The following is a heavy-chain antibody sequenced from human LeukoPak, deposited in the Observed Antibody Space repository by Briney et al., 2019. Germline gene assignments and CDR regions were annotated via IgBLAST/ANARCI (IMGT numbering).Heavy chain of an antibody. CDR1: GGSISSGDYY. CDR3: AREGNGLDY. CDR2: IYYSGST. J-gene: IGHJ4*02. Sequence: ASQTLSLTCTVSGGSISSGDYYWSWIRQPPGKGLEWIGYIYYSGSTYYNPSLTYNPSLKSRVTISVDTSKNQFSLKLSSVTAADTAVYYCAREGNGLDYWGQGNLVTVSS. V-gene: IGHV4-30-4*08.